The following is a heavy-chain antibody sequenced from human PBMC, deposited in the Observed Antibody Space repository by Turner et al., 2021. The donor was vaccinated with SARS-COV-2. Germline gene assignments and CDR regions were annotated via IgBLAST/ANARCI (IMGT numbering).Heavy chain of an antibody. J-gene: IGHJ4*02. D-gene: IGHD3-9*01. V-gene: IGHV4-4*07. CDR1: GDSISAYY. CDR3: ARSGTGRYFDWLLLIDY. Sequence: QVQLQESGPGLVKPSQTLSLTCTVSGDSISAYYWSWIRQPAGKGLEWMGRMYTSRSTNYNPSLKSRVTMSLDSSKNQFYLKLNSVTATDTAMYYCARSGTGRYFDWLLLIDYWGQGTLVTVSS. CDR2: MYTSRST.